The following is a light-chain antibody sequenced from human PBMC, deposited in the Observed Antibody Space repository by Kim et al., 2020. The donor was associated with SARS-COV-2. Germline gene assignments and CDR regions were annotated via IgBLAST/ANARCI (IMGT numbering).Light chain of an antibody. V-gene: IGLV3-19*01. CDR3: NSRDSNNNVL. J-gene: IGLJ2*01. CDR1: SLRSYY. Sequence: VALGQTVRITCQGDSLRSYYATWYQQKPGQAPILVIYGKNNRPSGIPDRFSGSSSGNTASLTISGTQAGDEADYYCNSRDSNNNVLFGGGTRLTVL. CDR2: GKN.